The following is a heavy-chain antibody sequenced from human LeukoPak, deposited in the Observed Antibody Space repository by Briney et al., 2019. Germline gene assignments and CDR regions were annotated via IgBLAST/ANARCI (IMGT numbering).Heavy chain of an antibody. CDR3: TRYEGNTGWYTFDY. CDR1: GDSVSSNNGA. J-gene: IGHJ4*02. Sequence: PSQTLSLTCAISGDSVSSNNGAWNWVRQSPSRGLEWLGRTYYRSKWYYDYAVSLKGRITINPDTSNNQFSLQLNSVTPEDTAVYYCTRYEGNTGWYTFDYWGQGTLVTVSS. D-gene: IGHD6-19*01. V-gene: IGHV6-1*01. CDR2: TYYRSKWYY.